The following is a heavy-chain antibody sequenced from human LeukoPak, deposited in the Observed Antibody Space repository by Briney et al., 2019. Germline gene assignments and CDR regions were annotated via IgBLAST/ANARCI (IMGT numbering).Heavy chain of an antibody. V-gene: IGHV1-46*01. Sequence: GASVKVSCKASGYTFTSYYMHWVRQAPGQGLEWMGIINPSGGSTSYAQKFQGRVTMTRDTSTSTVYMELSSLRSEDTAVYYCARATGDYDFWSGYSNWFDPWGQGTLVTVSS. CDR3: ARATGDYDFWSGYSNWFDP. CDR2: INPSGGST. CDR1: GYTFTSYY. D-gene: IGHD3-3*01. J-gene: IGHJ5*02.